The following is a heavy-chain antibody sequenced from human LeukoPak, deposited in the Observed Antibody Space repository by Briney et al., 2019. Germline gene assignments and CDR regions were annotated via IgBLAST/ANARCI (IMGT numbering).Heavy chain of an antibody. CDR3: ARGYCSSTSCWFDP. D-gene: IGHD2-2*01. V-gene: IGHV4-34*01. J-gene: IGHJ5*02. Sequence: SETLSLTCAVYGGSFSGYYWSWIRQPPGKGLEWIGEINHSGSTNYNPSLKSRVTISVDTSKNPFDQKLSSVTAADTAVYYCARGYCSSTSCWFDPWGQGTLVTVSS. CDR2: INHSGST. CDR1: GGSFSGYY.